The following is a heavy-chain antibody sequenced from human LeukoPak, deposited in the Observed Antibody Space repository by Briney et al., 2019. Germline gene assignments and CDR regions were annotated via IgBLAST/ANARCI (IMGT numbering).Heavy chain of an antibody. J-gene: IGHJ4*02. CDR3: ARASEGIGYFGT. CDR2: IYHSGRT. V-gene: IGHV4-59*01. CDR1: CASFSNDY. D-gene: IGHD3-16*01. Sequence: SETLSLTCTVSCASFSNDYWSWVRQAPGEGREWIGYIYHSGRTNYNPSLKSRITMSIDTSQKQFSLKLISVTAADTAVYYCARASEGIGYFGTGGRGTLVTVSS.